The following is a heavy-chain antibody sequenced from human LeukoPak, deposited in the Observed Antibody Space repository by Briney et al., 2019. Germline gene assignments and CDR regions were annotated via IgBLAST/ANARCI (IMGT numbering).Heavy chain of an antibody. CDR1: GFTVSSNY. D-gene: IGHD3-10*01. CDR3: ARSVGGSGSYRDYYFDY. J-gene: IGHJ4*02. Sequence: GGSLRLSCAASGFTVSSNYMSWVRQAPGKGLEWVSVIYSGGSTYYADSVKGRFTISRDNSKNTLYLQMNSLRAEDTAVYYCARSVGGSGSYRDYYFDYWGQGTLVTVSS. V-gene: IGHV3-66*01. CDR2: IYSGGST.